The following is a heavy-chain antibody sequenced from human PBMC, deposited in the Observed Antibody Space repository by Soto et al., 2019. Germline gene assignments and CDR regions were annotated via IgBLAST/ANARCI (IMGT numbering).Heavy chain of an antibody. CDR1: GFTFDDYA. CDR3: AKADRNWSYETADFYYYYYMDV. CDR2: ISWNSGSI. Sequence: GGSLRLSCAASGFTFDDYAMHWVRQAPGKGLEWVSGISWNSGSIGYADSVKGRFTISRDNSKNSLYLKMNSLRAEDTALYYCAKADRNWSYETADFYYYYYMDVWGKGTTVTVSS. D-gene: IGHD1-7*01. J-gene: IGHJ6*03. V-gene: IGHV3-9*01.